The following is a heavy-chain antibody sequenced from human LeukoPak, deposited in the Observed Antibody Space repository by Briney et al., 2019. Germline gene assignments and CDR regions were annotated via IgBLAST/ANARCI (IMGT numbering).Heavy chain of an antibody. V-gene: IGHV4-30-4*01. Sequence: SWIRQPPGKGLEWIGYIYYSGSTYYNPSLKSRVTISVDTSKNQFSLKLSSVTAADTAVYYCARDRSNYDGHGYDYWGQGTLVTVSS. CDR3: ARDRSNYDGHGYDY. CDR2: IYYSGST. J-gene: IGHJ4*02. D-gene: IGHD4-11*01.